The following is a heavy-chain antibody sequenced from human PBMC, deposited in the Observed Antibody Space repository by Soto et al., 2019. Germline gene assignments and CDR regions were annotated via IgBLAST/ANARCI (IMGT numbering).Heavy chain of an antibody. V-gene: IGHV3-11*01. CDR1: GFTFSDYY. J-gene: IGHJ5*02. D-gene: IGHD4-17*01. CDR2: ISSSGSTI. CDR3: ARGEPTTVTTWRRRKGTNWFDP. Sequence: QVQLVESGGGLVKPGGSLRLSCAASGFTFSDYYRSWIRQAPGKGLEWVSYISSSGSTIYYADSVKGRFTISRDNAKNSRYQQMNSLRAEDTAVYYCARGEPTTVTTWRRRKGTNWFDPWGQGTLVTVSS.